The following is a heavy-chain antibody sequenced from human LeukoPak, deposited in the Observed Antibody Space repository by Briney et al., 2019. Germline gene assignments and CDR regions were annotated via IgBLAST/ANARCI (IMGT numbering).Heavy chain of an antibody. CDR2: ISYDGSNK. CDR1: GFTFSSHA. V-gene: IGHV3-30-3*01. J-gene: IGHJ4*02. CDR3: ARDRGYYDSSGTADY. Sequence: GGSLRLSCAASGFTFSSHAMHWVRQAPGKGPEWVAVISYDGSNKYYADSVKGRFTISRDNSKNTLYLQMNSLRAEDTAVYYCARDRGYYDSSGTADYWGQGTLVTVSS. D-gene: IGHD3-22*01.